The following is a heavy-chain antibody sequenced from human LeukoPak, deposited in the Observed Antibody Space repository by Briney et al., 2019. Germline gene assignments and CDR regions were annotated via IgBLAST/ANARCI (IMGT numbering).Heavy chain of an antibody. CDR2: IRHDGSIE. V-gene: IGHV3-30*02. D-gene: IGHD2-21*02. Sequence: PGGSLRLSCAASGFTFSTYAMHWVRQAPGQGLDWVAFIRHDGSIEYYADSVKGRFTISRDNSKNTLYLQMNSLRTEDTAVYYCARGDCSGDCYHPLYYWGQGSLVTVSS. CDR1: GFTFSTYA. J-gene: IGHJ4*02. CDR3: ARGDCSGDCYHPLYY.